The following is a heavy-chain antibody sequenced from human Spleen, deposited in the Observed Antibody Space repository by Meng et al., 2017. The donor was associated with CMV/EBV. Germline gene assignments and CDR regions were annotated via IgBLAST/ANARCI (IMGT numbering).Heavy chain of an antibody. CDR3: ARGKGFWNDGTFDY. D-gene: IGHD1-1*01. Sequence: ASVKVSCKASGYSFTWYYMQWVRQAPGQGLEWMGWINPKSGATNYAEKFQGRVTMTRDTSLTTVYMEVSSLRSDDTAIYYCARGKGFWNDGTFDYWGQGTLVTVSS. V-gene: IGHV1-2*02. CDR1: GYSFTWYY. J-gene: IGHJ4*02. CDR2: INPKSGAT.